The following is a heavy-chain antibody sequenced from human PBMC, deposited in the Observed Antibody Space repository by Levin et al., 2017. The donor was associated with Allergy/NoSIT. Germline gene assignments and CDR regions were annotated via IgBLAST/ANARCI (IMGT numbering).Heavy chain of an antibody. V-gene: IGHV1-69*01. D-gene: IGHD3-10*01. J-gene: IGHJ6*02. CDR1: GYAFSSYV. CDR2: IRPSFGAA. CDR3: VTGWFVRLGVDV. Sequence: KISCKASGYAFSSYVFTWVRQAPGQGLEWVGAIRPSFGAANYAWNFQGRVTISADESTRTVYMEMRRLRSEDAAVYYCVTGWFVRLGVDVWGQGTTVTVSS.